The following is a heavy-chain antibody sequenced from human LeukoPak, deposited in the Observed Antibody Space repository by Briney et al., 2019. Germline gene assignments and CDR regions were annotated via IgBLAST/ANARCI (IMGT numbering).Heavy chain of an antibody. D-gene: IGHD2-2*01. Sequence: ASVKVSCKASGYTFTSYGISWVRQAPGQGLEWMGWISAYNGNTNYAQKLQGRVTMTTDTSTSTAYMELRSLRSDDTAVYYCARDSDCSGTSCYMNWFDPWGQGTLVTVSS. CDR2: ISAYNGNT. J-gene: IGHJ5*02. V-gene: IGHV1-18*01. CDR1: GYTFTSYG. CDR3: ARDSDCSGTSCYMNWFDP.